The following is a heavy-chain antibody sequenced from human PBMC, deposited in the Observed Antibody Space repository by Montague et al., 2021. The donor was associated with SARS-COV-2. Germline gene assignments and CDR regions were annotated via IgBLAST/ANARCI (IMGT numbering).Heavy chain of an antibody. Sequence: SETLSLTCGGSSHCVSTDNGGTSDRLPLGKSLESVGDIYHTGRTKYKPSLKSRVSMSVDKSWNQFSLRLTSVTAADTAIYYCARKGSGGSDLAYWGQGTLVTVSS. D-gene: IGHD3-10*01. J-gene: IGHJ4*02. CDR1: SHCVSTDNG. V-gene: IGHV4-4*02. CDR3: ARKGSGGSDLAY. CDR2: IYHTGRT.